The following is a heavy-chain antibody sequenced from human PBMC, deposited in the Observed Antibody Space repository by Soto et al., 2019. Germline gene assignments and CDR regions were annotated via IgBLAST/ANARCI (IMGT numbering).Heavy chain of an antibody. V-gene: IGHV3-30*18. CDR1: GFTFSSYG. CDR2: ISYDGSNK. Sequence: SCAASGFTFSSYGMHWVRQAPGKGLEWVAVISYDGSNKYYADSVKGRFTISRDNSKNTLYLQMNSLRAEDTAVYYCAEDSLGLLWFGELPYGMDVWGQGTTVTVSS. J-gene: IGHJ6*02. CDR3: AEDSLGLLWFGELPYGMDV. D-gene: IGHD3-10*01.